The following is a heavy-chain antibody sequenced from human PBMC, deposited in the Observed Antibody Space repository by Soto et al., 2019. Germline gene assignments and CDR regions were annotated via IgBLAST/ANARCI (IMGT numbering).Heavy chain of an antibody. J-gene: IGHJ3*02. CDR1: GGSISSGGYY. D-gene: IGHD2-15*01. CDR3: ARRRDCSGGSCHDAFDI. CDR2: IYYSGST. V-gene: IGHV4-39*01. Sequence: TLSLTCTVSGGSISSGGYYWSWIRQHPGKGREWIGSIYYSGSTYYNPSLKSRVTISVDTSKNQFSLKLSSVTAADTAVYYCARRRDCSGGSCHDAFDIWGQGTMVTVSS.